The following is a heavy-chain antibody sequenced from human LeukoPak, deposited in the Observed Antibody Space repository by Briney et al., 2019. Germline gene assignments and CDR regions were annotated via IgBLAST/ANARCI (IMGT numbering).Heavy chain of an antibody. CDR3: ARALAGNFNDAFDL. V-gene: IGHV5-51*01. Sequence: GESLKISCQGSVNSFTSRWIGWVRQMPGKGLEWMGIIYPGESDTRYSSSFPGQVTMSVDTSISVAYLQWSSLKASDPGIYYCARALAGNFNDAFDLWGQGTMVTVAS. J-gene: IGHJ3*01. CDR1: VNSFTSRW. D-gene: IGHD6-19*01. CDR2: IYPGESDT.